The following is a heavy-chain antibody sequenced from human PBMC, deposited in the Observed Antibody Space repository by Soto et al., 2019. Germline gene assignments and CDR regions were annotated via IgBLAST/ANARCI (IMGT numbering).Heavy chain of an antibody. CDR1: GFTFRSYD. CDR2: ISDNGGTK. CDR3: TKRPGSTATAYEDY. V-gene: IGHV3-23*01. Sequence: PGGSLRLSCTASGFTFRSYDMSWGGQASGKGLERVSVISDNGGTKYYADSVKGRFTISRDNSKNTLYLQMNSLRVEDTAVYYCTKRPGSTATAYEDYCGQGTQVTVCS. D-gene: IGHD3-10*01. J-gene: IGHJ4*02.